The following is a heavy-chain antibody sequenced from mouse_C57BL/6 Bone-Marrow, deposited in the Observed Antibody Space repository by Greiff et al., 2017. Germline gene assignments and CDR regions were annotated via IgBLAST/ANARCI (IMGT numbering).Heavy chain of an antibody. CDR1: GYAFSSSW. J-gene: IGHJ2*01. CDR3: ARGGVVAKIGYFDY. Sequence: VQLQESGPELVKPGASVKISCKASGYAFSSSWMNWVKQRPGKGLEWIGRIYPGDGDTNYNGKFKGKATLTADKSSSTAYMQLSSLTSEDSAVYFCARGGVVAKIGYFDYWGQGTTLTVSS. CDR2: IYPGDGDT. D-gene: IGHD1-1*01. V-gene: IGHV1-82*01.